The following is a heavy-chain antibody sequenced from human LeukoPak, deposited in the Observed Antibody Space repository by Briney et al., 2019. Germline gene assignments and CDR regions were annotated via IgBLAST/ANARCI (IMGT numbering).Heavy chain of an antibody. CDR1: GGSISSGGYY. CDR2: IYYSGST. J-gene: IGHJ5*02. D-gene: IGHD6-19*01. CDR3: ARGISVAGTLDP. V-gene: IGHV4-31*03. Sequence: SQTLSLTCTVSGGSISSGGYYWRWIRQHPGKGLEWIGYIYYSGSTNYNPSLKSRVTISVDTSKNQFSLKLSSVTAADTAVYYCARGISVAGTLDPWGQGTLVTVSS.